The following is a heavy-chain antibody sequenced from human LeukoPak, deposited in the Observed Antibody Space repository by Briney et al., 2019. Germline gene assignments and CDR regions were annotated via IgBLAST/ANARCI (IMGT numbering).Heavy chain of an antibody. V-gene: IGHV1-8*01. D-gene: IGHD3-3*01. CDR1: GYTFTSYD. J-gene: IGHJ4*02. Sequence: ASVKVSCKASGYTFTSYDINWVRQATGQGLEWMGWMNPDSGNTGYAQKFQGRVTMTRNTSISTAYMELSSLRSEDTAVYYCARGNDFWNSPLDYWGQGTLVTVSS. CDR2: MNPDSGNT. CDR3: ARGNDFWNSPLDY.